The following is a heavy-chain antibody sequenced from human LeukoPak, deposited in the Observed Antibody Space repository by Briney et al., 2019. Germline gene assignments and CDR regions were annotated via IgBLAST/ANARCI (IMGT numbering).Heavy chain of an antibody. CDR1: GYTFSNFG. CDR2: ITPYNGST. J-gene: IGHJ4*02. CDR3: ARGSPPRRNYDSRGYYSYYFDY. V-gene: IGHV1-18*01. Sequence: ASVKVSCKASGYTFSNFGISWVRQAPGQGLEWMGWITPYNGSTNYAQKLQGRVTMTTDTSTSTVYMELRSLRSDDTAVYYCARGSPPRRNYDSRGYYSYYFDYWGQGTLVTVSS. D-gene: IGHD3-22*01.